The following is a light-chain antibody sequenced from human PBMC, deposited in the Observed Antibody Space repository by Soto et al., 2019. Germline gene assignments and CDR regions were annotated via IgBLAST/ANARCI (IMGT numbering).Light chain of an antibody. Sequence: EIVMTQSPSTLSVSVGERATLSCRASQSVSSNLAWYQQKPGQAPRLLIYGASTRATGIPARFSGSGSGTELTPTISSLQSEDFAVYYCQQYNNWHPLTFGGGTKVEIK. CDR2: GAS. CDR1: QSVSSN. CDR3: QQYNNWHPLT. J-gene: IGKJ4*01. V-gene: IGKV3-15*01.